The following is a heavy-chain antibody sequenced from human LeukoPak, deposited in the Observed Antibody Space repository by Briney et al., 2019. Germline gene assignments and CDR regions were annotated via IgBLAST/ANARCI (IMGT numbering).Heavy chain of an antibody. V-gene: IGHV4-61*08. CDR2: IYYSGST. D-gene: IGHD6-6*01. CDR3: ARVDPDSSSTLEVFDY. Sequence: NPSQTLSLTCTVSGGSISSGDYYWSWIRQPPGKGLEWIGYIYYSGSTNYNPSLKSRVTISVDTSKNQFSLKLSSVTAADTAVYYCARVDPDSSSTLEVFDYWGQGTLVTVSS. J-gene: IGHJ4*02. CDR1: GGSISSGDYY.